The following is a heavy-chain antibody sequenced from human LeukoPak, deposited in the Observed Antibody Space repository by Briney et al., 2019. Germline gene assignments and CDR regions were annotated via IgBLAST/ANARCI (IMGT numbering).Heavy chain of an antibody. J-gene: IGHJ4*02. CDR3: ARHKIWDGYGGLLDY. CDR2: IYYSGTT. D-gene: IGHD4-23*01. CDR1: GGSISSRSYY. Sequence: NPSETLSLTCTVSGGSISSRSYYWGWIRQSPGKGLEWIGTIYYSGTTYYNPSLKSRVTISVDTSKNHFSLKLSSVTAADTAMYYCARHKIWDGYGGLLDYWGQGTLVTVSS. V-gene: IGHV4-39*01.